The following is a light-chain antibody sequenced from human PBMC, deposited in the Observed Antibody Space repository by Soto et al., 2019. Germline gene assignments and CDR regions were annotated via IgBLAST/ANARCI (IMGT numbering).Light chain of an antibody. J-gene: IGKJ1*01. Sequence: VLRQPPGSLSLSPGERPTLSCTASQSVSSNLAWYQQKPGQAPRLLIYGASTRATGIPARFSGSGSGTEFTLTISSLQSEDFAVYYCQQRSHWPGTFGQGTKVDIK. V-gene: IGKV3-15*01. CDR2: GAS. CDR3: QQRSHWPGT. CDR1: QSVSSN.